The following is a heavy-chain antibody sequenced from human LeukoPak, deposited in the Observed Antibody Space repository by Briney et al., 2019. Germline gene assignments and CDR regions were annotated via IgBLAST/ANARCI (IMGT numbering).Heavy chain of an antibody. J-gene: IGHJ4*02. V-gene: IGHV3-21*01. Sequence: GGSLRLSCAASGFTFSSYSMNWVRQAPGKGLEWVSLISSSSSYIYYADSVKGRFTISRDNAKNSLYLQMNSLRAEDTAVYYCARDLLYGPPDYWGQGTLVTVSS. CDR2: ISSSSSYI. CDR3: ARDLLYGPPDY. D-gene: IGHD2/OR15-2a*01. CDR1: GFTFSSYS.